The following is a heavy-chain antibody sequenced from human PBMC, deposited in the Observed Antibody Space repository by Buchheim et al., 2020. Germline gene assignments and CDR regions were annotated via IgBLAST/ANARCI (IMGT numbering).Heavy chain of an antibody. CDR1: GFTFSSYA. Sequence: EVQLLESGGGLVQPGGSLRLSCAASGFTFSSYAMSWVRQAPGKGLEWVSAISGSGGSTYYADSVKGRFTISRDNSKNTLYLQMNSLRAEDTAVYYCAKDPRVLLWFGESTKDTDYWGQGTL. CDR2: ISGSGGST. V-gene: IGHV3-23*01. D-gene: IGHD3-10*01. CDR3: AKDPRVLLWFGESTKDTDY. J-gene: IGHJ4*02.